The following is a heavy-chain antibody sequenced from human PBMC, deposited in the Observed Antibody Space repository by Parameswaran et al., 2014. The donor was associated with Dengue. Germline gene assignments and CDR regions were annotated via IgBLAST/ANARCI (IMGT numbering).Heavy chain of an antibody. CDR2: IYYSGST. CDR3: ARRVGETEGLETENYYGMDV. D-gene: IGHD3/OR15-3a*01. V-gene: IGHV4-39*01. J-gene: IGHJ6*02. Sequence: WIRQPPGKGLEWIGSIYYSGSTYYNPSLKSRVTISVDTSKNQFSLKLSSVTAADTAVYYCARRVGETEGLETENYYGMDVWGQGTTVTVSS.